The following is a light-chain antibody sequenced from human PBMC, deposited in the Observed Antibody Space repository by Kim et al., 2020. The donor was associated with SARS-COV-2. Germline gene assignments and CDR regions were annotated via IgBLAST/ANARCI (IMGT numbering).Light chain of an antibody. J-gene: IGKJ1*01. CDR2: AAS. V-gene: IGKV1-39*01. CDR1: KSISSY. Sequence: YLSASVGDRGTITCRASKSISSYLNWYQQKPGKAPKLLIYAASSLQSGVPSRFSGSGSGTDFTLTISSLQPEDFATYYCQQSYRTFGQGTKVEIK. CDR3: QQSYRT.